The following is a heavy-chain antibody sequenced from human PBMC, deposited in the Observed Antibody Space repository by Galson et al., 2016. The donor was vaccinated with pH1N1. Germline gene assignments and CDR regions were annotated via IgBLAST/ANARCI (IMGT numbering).Heavy chain of an antibody. J-gene: IGHJ5*02. D-gene: IGHD3-10*01. CDR3: ATGSGNSWFDP. CDR1: GYTFIVHY. V-gene: IGHV1-2*02. Sequence: SVKVSCKASGYTFIVHYIHWARQAPGHGLEWMGWINPNSGGTNYAQNFQGRVTLTRDTSINTAYMELSSLTSDDTAVYYCATGSGNSWFDPWGQGTLVIVSS. CDR2: INPNSGGT.